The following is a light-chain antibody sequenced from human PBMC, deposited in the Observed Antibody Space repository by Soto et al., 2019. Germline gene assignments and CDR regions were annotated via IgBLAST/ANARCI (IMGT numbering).Light chain of an antibody. CDR3: QHYNYWPYT. V-gene: IGKV3-15*01. CDR1: QSISGT. CDR2: DAS. Sequence: IVMTQSPATLSVSPGGRSSLSCRASQSISGTLAWYQRKPGQAPRLLIYDASTRATGVPARFSGSGSGTDFTLTISSLQSEDFAVYYCQHYNYWPYTFGQGTKVDIK. J-gene: IGKJ2*01.